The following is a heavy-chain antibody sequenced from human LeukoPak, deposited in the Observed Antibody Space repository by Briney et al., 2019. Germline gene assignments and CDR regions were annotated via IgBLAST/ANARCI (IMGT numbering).Heavy chain of an antibody. D-gene: IGHD6-13*01. V-gene: IGHV4-34*01. CDR2: INHSGST. Sequence: SETLSLTCAVYGGSFSGYYWSWIRQPPGKGLEWIGEINHSGSTNYNPSLKSRVTISVDTSKNQFSPKLSSVTAADTAVYYCARVPQRFDPWGQGTLVTVSS. CDR3: ARVPQRFDP. J-gene: IGHJ5*02. CDR1: GGSFSGYY.